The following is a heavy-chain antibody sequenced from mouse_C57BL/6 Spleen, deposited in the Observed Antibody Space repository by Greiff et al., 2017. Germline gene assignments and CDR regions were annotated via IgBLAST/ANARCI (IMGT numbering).Heavy chain of an antibody. Sequence: VKLVESGAELVKPGASVKISCKASGYAFSSYWMNWVKQRPGKGLEWIGEIYPGDGNTNYNGKFKGKATLTVDKSSSTAYMQLRRLTSEDSAVYFCARYPITETRGGAMDYWGQGTSVTVSS. CDR1: GYAFSSYW. V-gene: IGHV1-80*01. CDR2: IYPGDGNT. J-gene: IGHJ4*01. D-gene: IGHD4-1*01. CDR3: ARYPITETRGGAMDY.